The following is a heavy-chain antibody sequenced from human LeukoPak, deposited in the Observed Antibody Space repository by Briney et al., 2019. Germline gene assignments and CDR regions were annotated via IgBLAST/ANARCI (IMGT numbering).Heavy chain of an antibody. D-gene: IGHD5-18*01. Sequence: PGRSLRLSCAASGFTFSNYDVHWVRQAPGKGLEWVAVIFYDGSNKYYADSVKGRFTISRDNAKNSLYLQMNSLRAEDTAVYYCARDQYNYGYVSWFDPWGQGTLVTVSS. CDR1: GFTFSNYD. CDR3: ARDQYNYGYVSWFDP. CDR2: IFYDGSNK. J-gene: IGHJ5*02. V-gene: IGHV3-33*08.